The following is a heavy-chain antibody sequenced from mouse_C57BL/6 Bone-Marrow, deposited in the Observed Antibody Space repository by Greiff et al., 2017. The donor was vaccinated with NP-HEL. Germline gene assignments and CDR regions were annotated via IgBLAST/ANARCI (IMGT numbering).Heavy chain of an antibody. V-gene: IGHV1-15*01. D-gene: IGHD2-10*02. J-gene: IGHJ2*01. CDR1: GYTFTDYE. CDR3: TVWNLDY. Sequence: LVESGAELVRPGASVTLSCKASGYTFTDYEMHWVKQTPVHGLEWIGAIDPETGGTAYNQKFKGKAILTADKSSSTAYMELRSLTSEDSAVYYCTVWNLDYWGQGTTLTVSS. CDR2: IDPETGGT.